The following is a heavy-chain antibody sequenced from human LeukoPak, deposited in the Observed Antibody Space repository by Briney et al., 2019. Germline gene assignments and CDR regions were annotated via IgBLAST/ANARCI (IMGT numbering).Heavy chain of an antibody. CDR3: ASDRIEVDAFDI. CDR2: IYYNGNT. V-gene: IGHV4-39*01. D-gene: IGHD2-15*01. CDR1: GGSISSYY. Sequence: PSETLSLTCTVSGGSISSYYWGWIRQPPGKGLEWIGSIYYNGNTYYNPSLKSRVTISVDTSKNQFSLRLSSVTAADTAVYYCASDRIEVDAFDIWGQGTMVTVSS. J-gene: IGHJ3*02.